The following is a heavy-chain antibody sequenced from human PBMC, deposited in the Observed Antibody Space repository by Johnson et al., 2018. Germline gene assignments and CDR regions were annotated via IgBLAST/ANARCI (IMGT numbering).Heavy chain of an antibody. CDR1: GFTFSSYG. Sequence: QVQLVESGGGVVQPGRSLRLSCAASGFTFSSYGMHWVRQAPGKGLEWVAVISYDGSNKYYADSVKGRFTISRDNSKNTLYLQMKGLRAGDTAVYYCGRGERDGMDVWGQGTTVTVSS. J-gene: IGHJ6*02. CDR2: ISYDGSNK. CDR3: GRGERDGMDV. V-gene: IGHV3-30*03.